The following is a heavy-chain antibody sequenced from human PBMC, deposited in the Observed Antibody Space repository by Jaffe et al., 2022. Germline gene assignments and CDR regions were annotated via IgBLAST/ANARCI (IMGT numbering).Heavy chain of an antibody. CDR1: GYSFTSYW. V-gene: IGHV5-51*03. CDR3: ARHADYDFWSGYYYYFDY. CDR2: IYPGDSDT. J-gene: IGHJ4*02. D-gene: IGHD3-3*01. Sequence: EVQLVQSGAEVKKPGESLKISCKGSGYSFTSYWIGWVRQMPGKGLEWMGIIYPGDSDTRYSPSFQGQVTISADKSISTAYLQWSSLKASDTAMYYCARHADYDFWSGYYYYFDYWGQGTLVTVSS.